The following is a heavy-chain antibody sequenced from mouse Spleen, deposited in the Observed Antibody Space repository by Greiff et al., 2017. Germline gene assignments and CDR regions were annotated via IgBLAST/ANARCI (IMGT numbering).Heavy chain of an antibody. D-gene: IGHD2-1*01. J-gene: IGHJ3*01. CDR3: ARVPYGNLVAY. V-gene: IGHV5-9-1*01. CDR2: ISSGGSYT. Sequence: EVKLMESGGGLVKPGGSLKLSCAASGFTFSSYAMSWVRQTPEKRLEWVATISSGGSYTYYPDSVKGRFTISRDNAKNTLYLQMSSLRSEDTAMYYCARVPYGNLVAYWGQGTLVTVSA. CDR1: GFTFSSYA.